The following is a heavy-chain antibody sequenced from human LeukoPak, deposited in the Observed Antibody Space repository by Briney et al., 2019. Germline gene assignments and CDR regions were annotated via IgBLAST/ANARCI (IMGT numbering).Heavy chain of an antibody. CDR1: GFTVSNNY. CDR2: ISGSGGST. Sequence: GGSLRLSCAASGFTVSNNYMSWVRQAPGKGLEWVSAISGSGGSTYYADSVKGRFTISRDNSKNTLYLQMNSLRAEDTAVYYCAKDLSGYYGSGSYYKTAYWGQGTLVTVSS. V-gene: IGHV3-23*01. D-gene: IGHD3-10*01. J-gene: IGHJ4*02. CDR3: AKDLSGYYGSGSYYKTAY.